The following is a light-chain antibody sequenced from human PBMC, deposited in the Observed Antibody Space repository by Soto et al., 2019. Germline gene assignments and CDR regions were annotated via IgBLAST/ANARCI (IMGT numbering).Light chain of an antibody. CDR1: QSISSW. Sequence: DIQMTQSPSTLSASVGDRVTITCRASQSISSWLAWYQQKPGKAPKLLIYKASSLESGVPSRFSGSGSGTEFTLTISTLQPDDFATYYCQQYDSYLTFGVGTKVEIK. J-gene: IGKJ4*01. CDR3: QQYDSYLT. CDR2: KAS. V-gene: IGKV1-5*03.